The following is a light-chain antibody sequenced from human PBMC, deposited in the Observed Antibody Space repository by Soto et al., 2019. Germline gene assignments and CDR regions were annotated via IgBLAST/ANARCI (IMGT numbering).Light chain of an antibody. Sequence: QSALTQPPSASGSPGQSVTITCSGTSSDVGEENYVSWYQQHPGKVPKLILYEVSKRPSGVPERFSGSRSGNTASLTVAGLQDEDAADYYCTSFASSPVVFGGGTKLTVL. V-gene: IGLV2-8*01. CDR1: SSDVGEENY. J-gene: IGLJ2*01. CDR3: TSFASSPVV. CDR2: EVS.